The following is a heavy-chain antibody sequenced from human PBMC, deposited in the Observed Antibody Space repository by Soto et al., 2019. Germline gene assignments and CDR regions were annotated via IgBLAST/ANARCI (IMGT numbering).Heavy chain of an antibody. CDR1: GFIFRSYS. CDR2: ITSSSAYI. Sequence: GGSLRLSCAASGFIFRSYSMAWVRQAPGKGLEWLSYITSSSAYIYYADSVRGRFTISRDNAQNSVYLHVNNLRAEDTAVYYCTRDIPRKSCDLWGQATLVTVSS. D-gene: IGHD2-21*01. V-gene: IGHV3-21*06. CDR3: TRDIPRKSCDL. J-gene: IGHJ5*02.